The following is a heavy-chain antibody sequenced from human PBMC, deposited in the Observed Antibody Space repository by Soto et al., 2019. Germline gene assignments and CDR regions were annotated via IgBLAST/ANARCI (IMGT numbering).Heavy chain of an antibody. V-gene: IGHV1-69*06. Sequence: ASVKVSCKASGGTFSSYAISWVRQAPGQGLEWMGGIIPIFGTANYAPKFQGRVTITADKSTSTAYMELSSLRSEDTAVYYCARDLATITRWFDPWGQGTLVTVSS. J-gene: IGHJ5*02. CDR3: ARDLATITRWFDP. CDR2: IIPIFGTA. CDR1: GGTFSSYA. D-gene: IGHD5-12*01.